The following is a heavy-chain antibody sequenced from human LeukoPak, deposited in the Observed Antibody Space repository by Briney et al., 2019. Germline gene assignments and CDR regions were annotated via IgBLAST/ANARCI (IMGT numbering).Heavy chain of an antibody. V-gene: IGHV4-39*07. D-gene: IGHD3-22*01. J-gene: IGHJ6*03. CDR3: ARDSEASGYYYCYYYYMDV. Sequence: SETLSLTCTVSGGSISSVSYYWGWIRQPPGKGLEWIGSIYYSGSTNYNPSLKSRVTISVDTSKNQFSLKLSSVTAADTAVYYCARDSEASGYYYCYYYYMDVWGKGTTVTVSS. CDR2: IYYSGST. CDR1: GGSISSVSYY.